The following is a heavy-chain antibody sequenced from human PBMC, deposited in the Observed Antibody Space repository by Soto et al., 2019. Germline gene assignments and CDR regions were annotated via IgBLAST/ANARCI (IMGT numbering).Heavy chain of an antibody. D-gene: IGHD3-10*01. Sequence: SVKVSCKASGGTFSSYAISWVRQAPGQGLEWMGGIIPIFGTANYAQKFQGRVTITADKSTSTAYMELSSLRSEDTAVYYCARDRSYYGPGPYNWFDPWGQGTLVTVSS. CDR3: ARDRSYYGPGPYNWFDP. J-gene: IGHJ5*02. V-gene: IGHV1-69*06. CDR1: GGTFSSYA. CDR2: IIPIFGTA.